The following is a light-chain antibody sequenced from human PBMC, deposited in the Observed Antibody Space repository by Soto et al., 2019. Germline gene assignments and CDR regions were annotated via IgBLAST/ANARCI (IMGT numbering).Light chain of an antibody. J-gene: IGLJ2*01. V-gene: IGLV2-14*01. CDR1: SSDVGGYNY. CDR3: SSYTSSSPGV. CDR2: DVS. Sequence: QSALTQPASVSGSPGQSITISCTGTSSDVGGYNYVSWYQQHPGKAPKLMIYDVSNRPSGVSNRFSGSKSGNTASLTISGIQAEDEADYYCSSYTSSSPGVFGGGTKLTVL.